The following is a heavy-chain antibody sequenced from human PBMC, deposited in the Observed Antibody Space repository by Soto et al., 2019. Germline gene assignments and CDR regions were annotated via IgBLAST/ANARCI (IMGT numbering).Heavy chain of an antibody. Sequence: EVQLVESGGGLVQPGGSLRLSCAASGFTFSSYWMHWVRQAPGKGLVWVSRIDNAGSSVRYADSVKGRFTISRDNAKNTVYLQMNSLRAEDTAVYDCARVGGSVSGMDVWGQGTTVTVSS. CDR1: GFTFSSYW. CDR3: ARVGGSVSGMDV. CDR2: IDNAGSSV. J-gene: IGHJ6*02. V-gene: IGHV3-74*01. D-gene: IGHD1-26*01.